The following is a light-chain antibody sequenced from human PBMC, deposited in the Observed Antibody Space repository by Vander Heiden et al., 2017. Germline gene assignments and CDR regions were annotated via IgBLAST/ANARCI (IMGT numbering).Light chain of an antibody. Sequence: DILMTQSPYSLAVSLGERATVNCKSSQSGLYSSNNKNYLAWYQQKPGQPPKLLIYGASTRESGVPDRFSGGGSGTHFTLTISSLQAEDVAVYYCQQYYSAPWTFGQGTKVEIK. V-gene: IGKV4-1*01. J-gene: IGKJ1*01. CDR1: QSGLYSSNNKNY. CDR2: GAS. CDR3: QQYYSAPWT.